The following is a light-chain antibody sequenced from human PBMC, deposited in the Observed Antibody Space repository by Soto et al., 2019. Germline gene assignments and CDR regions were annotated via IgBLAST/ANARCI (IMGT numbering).Light chain of an antibody. CDR2: DAS. J-gene: IGKJ2*02. Sequence: EIVLTQSPVTLSLSPGERATLSCRASQSVNTYLAWYQQKPGQAPRLLIYDASNRAAGIPARFSGSGSGTDFTLTISNLELEDFAVYYCQQRSNWPPTCTFGQGTKLEIK. V-gene: IGKV3-11*01. CDR3: QQRSNWPPTCT. CDR1: QSVNTY.